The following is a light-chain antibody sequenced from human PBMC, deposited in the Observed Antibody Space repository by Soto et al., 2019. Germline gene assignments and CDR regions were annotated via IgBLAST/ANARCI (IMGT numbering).Light chain of an antibody. CDR2: EGS. J-gene: IGLJ3*02. CDR1: SSDVGSYNL. Sequence: QSALTQPASVSGSPGQSITISCTGTSSDVGSYNLVSWYQQHPGKAPKLMIYEGSKRPSGVSNRFSGSKSGNTASLTISGLQAEDEADYYCCSYAGTWAFGRGTKLTVL. CDR3: CSYAGTWA. V-gene: IGLV2-23*01.